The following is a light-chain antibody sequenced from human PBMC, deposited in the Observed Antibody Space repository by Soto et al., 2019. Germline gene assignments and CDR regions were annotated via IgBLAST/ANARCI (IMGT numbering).Light chain of an antibody. Sequence: QAVVTQEPSLTVSPGGTVTLTCGSSTGAVTSGHYPYWFQQKPGQAPRTLIYDTSNKHSWTPARFSGSLLAGKAALTLSGAQPEDEAEHYCLLSYSGARLYVFGTGTKVTVL. CDR3: LLSYSGARLYV. J-gene: IGLJ1*01. V-gene: IGLV7-46*01. CDR2: DTS. CDR1: TGAVTSGHY.